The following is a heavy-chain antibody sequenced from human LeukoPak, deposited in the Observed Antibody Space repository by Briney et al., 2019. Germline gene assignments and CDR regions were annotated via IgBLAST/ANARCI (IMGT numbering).Heavy chain of an antibody. V-gene: IGHV4-4*07. Sequence: SETLSLTCTVSGGSIDAYYWTWIRQPGDKGLEWLGRMFTSGDTYYNPSLRGRLTISLDTAKNQIFLKLTSVTAADTAVYFCARDTVFGVQYPGFYGLDQWGQGALDTVSS. J-gene: IGHJ4*02. CDR2: MFTSGDT. CDR1: GGSIDAYY. D-gene: IGHD3-3*01. CDR3: ARDTVFGVQYPGFYGLDQ.